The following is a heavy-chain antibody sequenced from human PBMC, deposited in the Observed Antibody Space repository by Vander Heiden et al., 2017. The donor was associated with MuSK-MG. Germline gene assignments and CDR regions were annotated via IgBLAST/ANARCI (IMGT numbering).Heavy chain of an antibody. CDR3: TRGWLQWDY. CDR2: ISSKAYGGTT. CDR1: GCTFSDNA. Sequence: EVQLVESGGGLVQPGRSLRLPCTTSGCTFSDNAMSWFRQAPGKGLEWVGYISSKAYGGTTEYAASVKGRFTISRDDSKSIAYLQMNSLRTEDTAVYYCTRGWLQWDYWGQGTLVTVSS. V-gene: IGHV3-49*03. J-gene: IGHJ4*02. D-gene: IGHD5-12*01.